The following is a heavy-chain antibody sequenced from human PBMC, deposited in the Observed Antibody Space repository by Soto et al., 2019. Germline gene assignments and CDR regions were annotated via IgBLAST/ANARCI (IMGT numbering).Heavy chain of an antibody. D-gene: IGHD2-15*01. CDR1: GGSITSSGSA. CDR2: IDYSGNI. Sequence: SETLSLTCNASGGSITSSGSAWGWIRQSPGKGLEWIGTIDYSGNIYYIPSLKSRITISVDTSKNQISLKLSSVTAADTAVYYCARALVVVVAATPGTYDAFDIWGQRTMVTVSS. V-gene: IGHV4-39*01. J-gene: IGHJ3*02. CDR3: ARALVVVVAATPGTYDAFDI.